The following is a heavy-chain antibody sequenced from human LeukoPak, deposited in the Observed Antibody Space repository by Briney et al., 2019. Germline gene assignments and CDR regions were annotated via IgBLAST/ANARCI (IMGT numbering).Heavy chain of an antibody. V-gene: IGHV4-39*01. Sequence: KPSETLSLTCTVSGGSISSSSYYWGWIRQPPGKGLEWIGSIYYSGSTYYNPSLKSRVTISVDTSKNQFSLKLSSVTAADTAVYYCARVTTQDAFDIWGQGTMVTVSS. CDR2: IYYSGST. D-gene: IGHD4-17*01. CDR1: GGSISSSSYY. J-gene: IGHJ3*02. CDR3: ARVTTQDAFDI.